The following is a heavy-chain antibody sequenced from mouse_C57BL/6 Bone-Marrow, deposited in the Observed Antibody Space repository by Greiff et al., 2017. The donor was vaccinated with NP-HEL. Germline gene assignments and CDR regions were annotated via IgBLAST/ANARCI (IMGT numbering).Heavy chain of an antibody. Sequence: QVQLQQPGAELVKPGASVKMSCKASGYTFTSYWITWVKQRPGQGLEWIGDIYPGSGSTNYNEKFKSKATLTVDPSSSTAYMQLSGLTSEDSAVYYCASDGYYERNWFAYWGQGTLVTVSA. CDR3: ASDGYYERNWFAY. CDR2: IYPGSGST. V-gene: IGHV1-55*01. J-gene: IGHJ3*01. CDR1: GYTFTSYW. D-gene: IGHD2-3*01.